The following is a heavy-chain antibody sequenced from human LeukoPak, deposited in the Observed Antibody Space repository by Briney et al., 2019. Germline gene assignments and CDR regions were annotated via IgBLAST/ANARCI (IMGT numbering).Heavy chain of an antibody. CDR3: ARDPTTVTTIFDS. Sequence: PSETLSLTCTVSGGSISSSSYYWGWLRQPPGKGLEWIGSIYYSGSTYYNPSLKSRVSMSGDTSKNQVSLKLRSVTAADAAVYYCARDPTTVTTIFDSWGQGTLVTVSS. CDR2: IYYSGST. V-gene: IGHV4-39*07. CDR1: GGSISSSSYY. J-gene: IGHJ4*02. D-gene: IGHD4-17*01.